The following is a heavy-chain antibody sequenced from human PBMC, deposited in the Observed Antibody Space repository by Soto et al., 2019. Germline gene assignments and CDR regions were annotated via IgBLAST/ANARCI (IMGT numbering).Heavy chain of an antibody. V-gene: IGHV4-30-4*01. CDR3: ARGVVGPTAPDY. J-gene: IGHJ4*02. D-gene: IGHD1-26*01. CDR1: GGSISSGDYY. Sequence: PSETLSLTCTVSGGSISSGDYYWSWIRQPPGKGLEWIGYIYYSGSTYYNPSLKSRVVISVDTSKNQFALKLTSVAAADTAVYYCARGVVGPTAPDYWGQGTLVTVSA. CDR2: IYYSGST.